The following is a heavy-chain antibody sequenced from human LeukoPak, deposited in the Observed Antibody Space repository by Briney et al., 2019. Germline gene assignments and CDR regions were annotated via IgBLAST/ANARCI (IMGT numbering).Heavy chain of an antibody. V-gene: IGHV3-21*01. CDR2: ISSSSYI. CDR3: ARGAYVWGSYRYTGYYFDY. CDR1: GFTFSSYS. D-gene: IGHD3-16*02. J-gene: IGHJ4*02. Sequence: GGSLRLSCAASGFTFSSYSMNWVRQAPGKGLEWVSSISSSSYIYYADSVKGRFTISRDNAKNSLYLQMNSLRAEDTAVYYCARGAYVWGSYRYTGYYFDYWGQGTLVTVSS.